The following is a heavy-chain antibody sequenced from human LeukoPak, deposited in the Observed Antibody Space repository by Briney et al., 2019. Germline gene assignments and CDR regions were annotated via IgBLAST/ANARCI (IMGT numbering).Heavy chain of an antibody. D-gene: IGHD3-22*01. J-gene: IGHJ4*02. CDR1: GFTFYIYW. Sequence: GGSLRLSCAASGFTFYIYWMTWVRQAPGKGLEWVANIRKGGSEIYYADSVRGRFTISRDDAKNSLYLQMNSLRAEDAAVYYCAKGHSSYYDSSGYYIGSYFDYWGQGTLVTVSS. CDR3: AKGHSSYYDSSGYYIGSYFDY. V-gene: IGHV3-7*03. CDR2: IRKGGSEI.